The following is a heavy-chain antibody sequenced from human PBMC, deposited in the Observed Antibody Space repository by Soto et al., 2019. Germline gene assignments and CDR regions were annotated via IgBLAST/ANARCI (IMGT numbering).Heavy chain of an antibody. CDR2: MYYGGRT. V-gene: IGHV4-59*08. D-gene: IGHD2-15*01. Sequence: SETLSLTCTVSGGSISSYYWSWIRQPPGKGLEWIGYMYYGGRTNYNPSLKSRVTISVDTSKMQVSLKMSSVTAADTAVYFCARGTPSPVIVRSSRGPWCDPWGQGTLVTVSS. J-gene: IGHJ5*02. CDR3: ARGTPSPVIVRSSRGPWCDP. CDR1: GGSISSYY.